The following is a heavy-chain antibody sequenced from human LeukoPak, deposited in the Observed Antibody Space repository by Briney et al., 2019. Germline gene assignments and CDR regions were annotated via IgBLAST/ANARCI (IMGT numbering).Heavy chain of an antibody. D-gene: IGHD2-2*01. J-gene: IGHJ4*02. CDR1: GYTFTSYY. Sequence: GASVKVSCKASGYTFTSYYMHWVRQAPGQGLEWMGIINPSGGSTSYAQKFQGRVTMTRDTSISTAYMELSRLRSDGTAVYYCARRYPNIVVVPAAIAAPNYFDYWGQGTLVTVSS. CDR2: INPSGGST. CDR3: ARRYPNIVVVPAAIAAPNYFDY. V-gene: IGHV1-46*01.